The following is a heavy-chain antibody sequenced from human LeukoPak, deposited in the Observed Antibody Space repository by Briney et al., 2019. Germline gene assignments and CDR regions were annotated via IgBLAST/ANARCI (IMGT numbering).Heavy chain of an antibody. Sequence: GGSLRLSCAASGFTFSDYYMSWIRQAPGKGLEWVSYISSSSSYTNYADSVKGRFSISRDNSKNTVSLQMNSLRVEDTAVYYCVKDWSTVVSPGHYWGQGTLVSVSS. CDR2: ISSSSSYT. J-gene: IGHJ4*02. D-gene: IGHD4-23*01. V-gene: IGHV3-11*05. CDR1: GFTFSDYY. CDR3: VKDWSTVVSPGHY.